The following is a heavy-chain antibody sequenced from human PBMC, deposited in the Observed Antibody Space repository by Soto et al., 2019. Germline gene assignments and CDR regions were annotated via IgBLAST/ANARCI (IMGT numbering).Heavy chain of an antibody. V-gene: IGHV3-33*01. CDR3: ARDLFGGSGLSPGNY. J-gene: IGHJ4*02. Sequence: GGSLRLSCAASGFTFSSYGMHWVRQAPGKGLEWVAVIWYDGSNKYYADSVKGRFTISRDNSKNTLYLQMNSLRAEDTAVYYCARDLFGGSGLSPGNYWGQGTLVTVSS. D-gene: IGHD3-10*01. CDR2: IWYDGSNK. CDR1: GFTFSSYG.